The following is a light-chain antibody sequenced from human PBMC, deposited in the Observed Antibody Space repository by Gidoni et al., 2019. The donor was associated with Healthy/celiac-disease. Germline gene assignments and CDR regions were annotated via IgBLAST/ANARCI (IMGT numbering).Light chain of an antibody. J-gene: IGLJ3*02. CDR1: SSNIGRNT. Sequence: QSVLTPPPSASEAPGQRVTSSCSGSSSNIGRNTVNWYQQLPGTAPKLLLYSNNQRPSGVPDRFSGSKSCTSASLAISGLQSEDEADYYCAAWDDSLNGRVFGGGTKLTVL. CDR2: SNN. V-gene: IGLV1-44*01. CDR3: AAWDDSLNGRV.